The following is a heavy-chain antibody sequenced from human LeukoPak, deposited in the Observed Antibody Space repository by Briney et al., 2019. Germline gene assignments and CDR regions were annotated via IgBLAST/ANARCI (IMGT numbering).Heavy chain of an antibody. J-gene: IGHJ4*02. D-gene: IGHD1-26*01. V-gene: IGHV1-2*06. CDR1: GYTFTGYY. Sequence: ASVKVSCKLSGYTFTGYYLHWVRQAPGQGLEWMGRINPSTGGTNYAQNFQGRVTMTRDASISTAYMELSRLTSDDTAVYYCARDNDLRPIVGATTFPNEFDYWGQGTLVTVSS. CDR2: INPSTGGT. CDR3: ARDNDLRPIVGATTFPNEFDY.